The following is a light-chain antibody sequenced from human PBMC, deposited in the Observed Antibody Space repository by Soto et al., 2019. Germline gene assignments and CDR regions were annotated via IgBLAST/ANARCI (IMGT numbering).Light chain of an antibody. CDR3: SSFEASNNLL. V-gene: IGLV3-21*02. Sequence: SYELTQPPSVSVAPGQTARITCGGSNIGRKSVHWYQQKPGQAPVVVVYDDRDRPSGIPERFSGSNSGNTASLTVSGLQVEDEADYYCSSFEASNNLLFGGGTKLTVL. J-gene: IGLJ2*01. CDR1: NIGRKS. CDR2: DDR.